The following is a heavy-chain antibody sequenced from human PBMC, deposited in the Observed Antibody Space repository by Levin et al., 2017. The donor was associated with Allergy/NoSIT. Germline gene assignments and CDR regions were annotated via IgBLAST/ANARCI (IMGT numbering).Heavy chain of an antibody. Sequence: LSLTCAASGFTFSTYSLRWVRQAPGKGLEWVSSISHGTILIYYADSVEGRFTISRDDAKNSLYLQLNSLRAEDTGVYYCVREGLNYTPDYWGQGTLVTVSS. CDR3: VREGLNYTPDY. D-gene: IGHD1-7*01. V-gene: IGHV3-21*01. CDR1: GFTFSTYS. CDR2: ISHGTILI. J-gene: IGHJ4*02.